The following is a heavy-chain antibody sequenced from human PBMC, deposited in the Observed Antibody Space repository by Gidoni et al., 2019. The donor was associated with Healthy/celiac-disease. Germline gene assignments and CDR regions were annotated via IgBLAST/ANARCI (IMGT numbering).Heavy chain of an antibody. CDR2: IYYSGST. CDR1: GGSISSGAYY. J-gene: IGHJ4*02. Sequence: QVQLQESGPGLVKPSQTLSLTCTVSGGSISSGAYYWSWIRQPPGKGLEWIGYIYYSGSTYYNPSLKSRVTISVDTSKNQFSLKLSSVTAADTAVYYCAREDSVVTSNEYYFDYWGQGTLVTVSS. V-gene: IGHV4-30-4*01. D-gene: IGHD2-21*01. CDR3: AREDSVVTSNEYYFDY.